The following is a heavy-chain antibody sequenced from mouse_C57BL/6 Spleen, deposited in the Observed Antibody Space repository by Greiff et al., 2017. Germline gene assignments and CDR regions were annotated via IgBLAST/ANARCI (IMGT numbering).Heavy chain of an antibody. CDR1: GFTFSDYG. D-gene: IGHD2-1*01. V-gene: IGHV5-17*01. J-gene: IGHJ4*01. CDR2: ISSGSSTI. CDR3: ARKDGNFYYYAMDY. Sequence: EVKVVESGGGLVKPGGSLKLSCAASGFTFSDYGMHWVRQAPEKGLEWVAYISSGSSTIYYADTVKGRFTISRDNAKNTLFLQMTSLRSEDTAMYYCARKDGNFYYYAMDYWGQGTSVTVSS.